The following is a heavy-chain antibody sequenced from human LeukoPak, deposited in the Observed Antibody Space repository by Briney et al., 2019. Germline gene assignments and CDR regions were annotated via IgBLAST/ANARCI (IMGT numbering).Heavy chain of an antibody. CDR3: AKAPVTSCRGAFCYPFDY. CDR1: GFTFISYA. Sequence: PGTSLRLSCAASGFTFISYAIHWVRQAPGKGLEWVAVISFHGTDSFYADSVKGRFTISRDNSKNTLYLQMNSLRAEDTAVYYCAKAPVTSCRGAFCYPFDYWGQGTLVTVSS. CDR2: ISFHGTDS. V-gene: IGHV3-30*04. J-gene: IGHJ4*02. D-gene: IGHD2-15*01.